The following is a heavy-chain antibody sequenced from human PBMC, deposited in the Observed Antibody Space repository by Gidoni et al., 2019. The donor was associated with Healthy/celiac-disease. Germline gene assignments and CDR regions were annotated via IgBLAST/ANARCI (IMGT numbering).Heavy chain of an antibody. J-gene: IGHJ6*02. CDR3: TRHDSDGSIAVAHYYGMDV. V-gene: IGHV3-73*01. Sequence: EVQLVESGGGLVQPGGSRKLSCAASGFTFSGSAMHWVRQASGKGLEWVGRIRSKANSYATAYAASVKGRFTISRDDSKNTAYLQMNSLKTEDTAVYYCTRHDSDGSIAVAHYYGMDVWGQGTTVTVSS. D-gene: IGHD6-19*01. CDR1: GFTFSGSA. CDR2: IRSKANSYAT.